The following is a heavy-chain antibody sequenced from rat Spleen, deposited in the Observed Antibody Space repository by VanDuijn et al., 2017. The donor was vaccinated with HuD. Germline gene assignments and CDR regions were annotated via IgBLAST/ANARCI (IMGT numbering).Heavy chain of an antibody. CDR3: TTGPITTVAYWYFDF. J-gene: IGHJ1*01. CDR2: ISTGGGST. Sequence: EVQLVESGGGLVQPGRSLKLSCAASGFTFSNYYMAWVRQAPTKGLEWVAYISTGGGSTYYRDSVKGRFTISRDNAKSTLYLQMDSLRSEDTATYYCTTGPITTVAYWYFDFWGPGTMVTVSS. D-gene: IGHD1-1*01. V-gene: IGHV5-27*01. CDR1: GFTFSNYY.